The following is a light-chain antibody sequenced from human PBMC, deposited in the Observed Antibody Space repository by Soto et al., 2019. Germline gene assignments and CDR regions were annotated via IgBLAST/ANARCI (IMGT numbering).Light chain of an antibody. CDR1: QSISTW. Sequence: DIQMTQSPSTLSASVGDRVTITCRASQSISTWLAWYQQKPGKAPKLLIYKASSLESGVPSRFSGSGSGTEFTLTISSLQPDDFATYDCQQYNGYSTFGQGTKLEIK. J-gene: IGKJ2*01. V-gene: IGKV1-5*03. CDR3: QQYNGYST. CDR2: KAS.